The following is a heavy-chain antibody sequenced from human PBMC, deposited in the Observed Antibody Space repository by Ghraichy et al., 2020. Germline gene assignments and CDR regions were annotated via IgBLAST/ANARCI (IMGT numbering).Heavy chain of an antibody. CDR2: ISGSGGST. Sequence: GGSLRLSCAASGFTFSSYAMSWVRQAPGKGLEWVSAISGSGGSTYYADSVKGRFTISRDNSKNTLYLQMNSLKAEDTAVYYCAKDRVYYDSSGLYYFDYWGQGTLVTVSS. J-gene: IGHJ4*02. CDR3: AKDRVYYDSSGLYYFDY. D-gene: IGHD3-22*01. CDR1: GFTFSSYA. V-gene: IGHV3-23*01.